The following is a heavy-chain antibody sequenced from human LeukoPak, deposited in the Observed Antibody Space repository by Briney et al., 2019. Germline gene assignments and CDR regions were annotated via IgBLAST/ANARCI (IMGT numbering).Heavy chain of an antibody. D-gene: IGHD6-19*01. J-gene: IGHJ6*03. V-gene: IGHV1-2*02. CDR3: ARDGSSGWSYMDV. Sequence: ASVKVSCKASGYIFTGYYMHWVRQAPGQGLEWMGWINPNSGGTNYAQKFQGRVTMTRDTSISTAYMELSRLRSDDTAVYYCARDGSSGWSYMDVWGKGTTVTISS. CDR1: GYIFTGYY. CDR2: INPNSGGT.